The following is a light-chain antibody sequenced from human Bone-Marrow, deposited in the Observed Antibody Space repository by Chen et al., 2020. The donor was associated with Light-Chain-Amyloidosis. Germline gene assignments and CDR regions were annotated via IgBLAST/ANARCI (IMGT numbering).Light chain of an antibody. CDR1: DLPTKY. J-gene: IGLJ2*01. V-gene: IGLV3-25*03. CDR3: QSADSSGTYEVI. Sequence: SYELTQPPSVSVSSGPTARITCSGDDLPTKYAYWYQQQPGQAPVLVIHRDTERPSGISERFSGSSSGTTATLTISGVQAEDEADYHCQSADSSGTYEVIFGGGTKLTVL. CDR2: RDT.